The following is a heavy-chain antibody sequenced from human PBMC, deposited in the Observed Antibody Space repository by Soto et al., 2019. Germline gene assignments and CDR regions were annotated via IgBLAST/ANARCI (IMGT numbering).Heavy chain of an antibody. CDR3: ARGRSGGSLANWFDP. J-gene: IGHJ5*02. CDR1: GYTFTGYY. Sequence: QVQLVQSGAEVKKPGASVKVSCKASGYTFTGYYMHWVRQAPGQGLEWMGWINPNSGGTNYAQKFQGRVTMTRDTSISTAYMELSRLRSDDTAVYYYARGRSGGSLANWFDPWGQGTLVTVSS. D-gene: IGHD2-15*01. V-gene: IGHV1-2*02. CDR2: INPNSGGT.